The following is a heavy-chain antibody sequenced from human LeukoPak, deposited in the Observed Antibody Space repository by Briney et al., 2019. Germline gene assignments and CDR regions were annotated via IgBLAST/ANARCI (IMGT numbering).Heavy chain of an antibody. V-gene: IGHV1-2*02. CDR1: GYTFTAYY. J-gene: IGHJ4*02. D-gene: IGHD3-3*01. Sequence: GASVKVSCKASGYTFTAYYMHWVRQAPGQGLEWMGWINPNSGGTNSPQKFQDRVAMTRDTSISTIYVELSGLRSDDTAVYYCASIDFWSGYAHFDYWGQGTLVTVSS. CDR3: ASIDFWSGYAHFDY. CDR2: INPNSGGT.